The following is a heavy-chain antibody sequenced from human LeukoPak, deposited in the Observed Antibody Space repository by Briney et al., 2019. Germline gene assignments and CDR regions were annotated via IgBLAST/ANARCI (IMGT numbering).Heavy chain of an antibody. D-gene: IGHD4-23*01. CDR2: INDGGYNT. V-gene: IGHV3-23*01. J-gene: IGHJ4*02. CDR1: GFTFSTYD. CDR3: AKKETVVSPGNYFGH. Sequence: GGSLRLSCAASGFTFSTYDMNWVRQAPGKGLEWVSAINDGGYNTYYADSVRGRFTISRDNAKNTLYLQMNSLRAQDTAVYYCAKKETVVSPGNYFGHWGQGTLVTVPS.